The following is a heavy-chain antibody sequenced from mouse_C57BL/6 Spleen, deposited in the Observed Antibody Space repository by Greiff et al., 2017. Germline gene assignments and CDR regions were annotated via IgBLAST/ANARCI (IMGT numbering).Heavy chain of an antibody. CDR3: ATAQATTFFAY. CDR1: GYTFTDYN. D-gene: IGHD3-2*02. Sequence: EVQLQQSGPELVKPGASVKMSCKASGYTFTDYNMHWVKQSHGKSLEWIGYINPNNGGTSYNQKFKGKATLTVNKSSSTAYMELRSLTSEDSAVYYCATAQATTFFAYWGQGTLVTVSA. V-gene: IGHV1-22*01. CDR2: INPNNGGT. J-gene: IGHJ3*01.